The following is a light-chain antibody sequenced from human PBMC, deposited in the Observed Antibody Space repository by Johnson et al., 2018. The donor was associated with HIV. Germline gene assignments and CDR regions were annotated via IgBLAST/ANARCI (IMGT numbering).Light chain of an antibody. CDR3: GTWDSSLDAYV. Sequence: QSVLTQPPSVSAAPGQKVTISCSGSNSNIGNSYVSWYQQLPRTAPKLLIYENNKRPSGIPDRFSGSKSGTSATLCITGLQTGDEADYYCGTWDSSLDAYVFGTGTKVAVL. CDR2: ENN. CDR1: NSNIGNSY. J-gene: IGLJ1*01. V-gene: IGLV1-51*02.